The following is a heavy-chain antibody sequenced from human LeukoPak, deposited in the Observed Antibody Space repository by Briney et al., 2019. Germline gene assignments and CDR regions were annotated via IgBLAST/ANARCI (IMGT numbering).Heavy chain of an antibody. V-gene: IGHV3-11*01. Sequence: GGSLRLSCAASGFTFSDFYMTWIRQAPGKGPEWVSYISNRGTTIHYADSVRGRFTISRDNAKKSLYLQMNGLRAEDTAVYYCARSADRSGYFREITLYYFGYWGQGTLVTVSS. CDR3: ARSADRSGYFREITLYYFGY. D-gene: IGHD3-22*01. CDR1: GFTFSDFY. CDR2: ISNRGTTI. J-gene: IGHJ4*02.